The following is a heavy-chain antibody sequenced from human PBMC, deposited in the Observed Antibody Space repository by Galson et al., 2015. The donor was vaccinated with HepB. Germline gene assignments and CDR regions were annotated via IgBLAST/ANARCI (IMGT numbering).Heavy chain of an antibody. CDR2: INHRGSP. V-gene: IGHV4-34*01. CDR1: GGSFSGYY. J-gene: IGHJ4*02. D-gene: IGHD3-3*01. Sequence: LSLTCAVSGGSFSGYYWGWIRQPPGKGLEWIGEINHRGSPTYNPSLKRRVTISVDTSKSQLSLKLSSVIAADTAVYYCARYFRNGYYSFDYWSQGTLVTVSS. CDR3: ARYFRNGYYSFDY.